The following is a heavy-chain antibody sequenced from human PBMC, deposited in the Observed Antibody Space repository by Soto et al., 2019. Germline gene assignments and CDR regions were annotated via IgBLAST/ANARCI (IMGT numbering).Heavy chain of an antibody. V-gene: IGHV3-33*01. Sequence: QVQLVESGGGVVQPGRSLRLSCAASGFTFSNYGMHWVRQAPGKGLEWVAVIWYDGSNKYYADSVKGRFTISRDNSKNTLYLQMNCLRAEDTALYYCARGFIAARHPFRDYWGQGTLVTVSS. CDR1: GFTFSNYG. J-gene: IGHJ4*02. CDR2: IWYDGSNK. D-gene: IGHD6-6*01. CDR3: ARGFIAARHPFRDY.